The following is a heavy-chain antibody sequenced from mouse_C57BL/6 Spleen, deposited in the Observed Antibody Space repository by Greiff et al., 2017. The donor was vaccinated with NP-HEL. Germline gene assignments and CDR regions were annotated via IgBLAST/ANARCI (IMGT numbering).Heavy chain of an antibody. V-gene: IGHV1-19*01. Sequence: VQLQQSGPVLVKPGASVKMSCKASGYTFTDYYMNWVKQSHGKSLEWIGVINPYNGGTSYNQKFKGKATLTVDKSSSTAYMELNSLTSEDSAVYYCARIGDYYYGSSYYFDYWGQGTTLTVSS. CDR1: GYTFTDYY. J-gene: IGHJ2*01. CDR2: INPYNGGT. D-gene: IGHD1-1*01. CDR3: ARIGDYYYGSSYYFDY.